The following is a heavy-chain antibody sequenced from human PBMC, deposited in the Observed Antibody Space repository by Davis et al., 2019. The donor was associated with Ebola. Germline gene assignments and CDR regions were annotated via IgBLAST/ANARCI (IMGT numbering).Heavy chain of an antibody. CDR3: ARAAGGITIFGVVGETGFDP. J-gene: IGHJ5*02. CDR1: GGSISSDHW. CDR2: IYYSGST. Sequence: SETLSLTCTVSGGSISSDHWWSWIRQPPGKGLEWIGYIYYSGSTYYNPSLKSRVTISVDTSKHQFSLKLSSVTAADTAVYYCARAAGGITIFGVVGETGFDPWGQGTLVTVSS. D-gene: IGHD3-3*01. V-gene: IGHV4-30-4*01.